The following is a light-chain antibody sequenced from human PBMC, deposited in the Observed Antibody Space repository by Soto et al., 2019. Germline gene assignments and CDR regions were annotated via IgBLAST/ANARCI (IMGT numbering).Light chain of an antibody. V-gene: IGKV1-5*03. CDR2: KAS. J-gene: IGKJ4*01. Sequence: DIQMTQSPSTLSASVGDRVTITCRASQSISGWLAWYQQKPGKAPKLLIHKASSLESGVPSRFSGSASGTEFTLTISSLQPDDFATYYCQQYNSYPLPFGGGTKVEIK. CDR1: QSISGW. CDR3: QQYNSYPLP.